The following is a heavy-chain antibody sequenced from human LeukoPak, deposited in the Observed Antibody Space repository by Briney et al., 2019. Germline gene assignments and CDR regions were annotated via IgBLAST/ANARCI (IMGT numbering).Heavy chain of an antibody. CDR1: GYSISSGYY. V-gene: IGHV4-61*01. CDR2: IYYSGST. Sequence: SETLSLTCTVSGYSISSGYYWGWIRQPPGKGLEWIGYIYYSGSTNYNPSLKSRVTISVDTSKNQFSLKLSSVTAADTAVYYCARTFYYGSGSSYYYYYYMDVWGKGTTVTVSS. D-gene: IGHD3-10*01. CDR3: ARTFYYGSGSSYYYYYYMDV. J-gene: IGHJ6*03.